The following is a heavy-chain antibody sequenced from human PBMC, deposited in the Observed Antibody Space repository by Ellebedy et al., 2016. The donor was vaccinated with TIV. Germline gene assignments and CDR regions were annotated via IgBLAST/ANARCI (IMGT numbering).Heavy chain of an antibody. J-gene: IGHJ4*02. CDR1: GGSISSAPYW. CDR2: IDYRGTA. D-gene: IGHD5-24*01. Sequence: SETLSLXXTVSGGSISSAPYWWSWIRQQPGKGLEWIGYIDYRGTADSNPSLKSRVTISRDTSQNQFSLKLSSVTAADTAIYYCASVREYRDGGGGFDYWGQGTLVTVSS. V-gene: IGHV4-31*03. CDR3: ASVREYRDGGGGFDY.